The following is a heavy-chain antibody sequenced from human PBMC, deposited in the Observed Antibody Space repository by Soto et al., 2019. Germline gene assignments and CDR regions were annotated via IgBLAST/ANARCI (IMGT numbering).Heavy chain of an antibody. J-gene: IGHJ5*02. V-gene: IGHV3-23*01. Sequence: EVQLLESGGGLVQPGGSLRLSCAASGFTFSSYAMSWVRQAPGKGLEWVSAISGSGGSTYYADSVKGRFTISRDNAKNTLYLQMNSLRAEDTAVYYCAKDSIYDYDGNWFDPWGQGTLVTVSS. CDR1: GFTFSSYA. CDR2: ISGSGGST. D-gene: IGHD3-16*01. CDR3: AKDSIYDYDGNWFDP.